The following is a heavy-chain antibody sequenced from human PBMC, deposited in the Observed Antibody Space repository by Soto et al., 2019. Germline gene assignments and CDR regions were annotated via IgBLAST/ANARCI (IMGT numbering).Heavy chain of an antibody. J-gene: IGHJ4*02. CDR3: AKALSGYTYGPFDY. V-gene: IGHV3-9*01. CDR2: INWNTGSI. D-gene: IGHD5-18*01. CDR1: GFIFDDYA. Sequence: GGSLRLSCAASGFIFDDYAMHWVRQAPGKGLEWVSGINWNTGSIGYADSVKGRFTISKDHTKNSLYLQMNSLRAEDTALYYCAKALSGYTYGPFDYWGQGTLVTVPS.